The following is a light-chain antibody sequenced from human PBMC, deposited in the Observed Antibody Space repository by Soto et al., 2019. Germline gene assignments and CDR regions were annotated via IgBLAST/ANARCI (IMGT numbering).Light chain of an antibody. CDR1: QGISSY. Sequence: IQLTQSPSSLSASVGDRVTITCRASQGISSYLAWYQQKPGKAPKLLIYAASTLQSGVPSRFSGSGSGTDFTLTISSLQPEDFATYYCQQYNIYSWTFGQGTKVEIK. V-gene: IGKV1-9*01. J-gene: IGKJ1*01. CDR3: QQYNIYSWT. CDR2: AAS.